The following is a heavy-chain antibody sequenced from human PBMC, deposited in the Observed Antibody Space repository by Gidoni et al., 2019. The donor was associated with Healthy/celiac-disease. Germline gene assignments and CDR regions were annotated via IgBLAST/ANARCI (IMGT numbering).Heavy chain of an antibody. CDR2: IYYGGST. V-gene: IGHV4-59*01. CDR1: GGSISSYY. J-gene: IGHJ5*02. Sequence: QVQLQESGPGLVKPSETLSLTCTVSGGSISSYYWSWLRQPPGKGLEWMGYIYYGGSTNFNPSLKSRVTISVDTSKNQFSLKLSSVTAADTAVYYCARAGQWLVQGNWFDPWGQGTLVTVSS. CDR3: ARAGQWLVQGNWFDP. D-gene: IGHD6-19*01.